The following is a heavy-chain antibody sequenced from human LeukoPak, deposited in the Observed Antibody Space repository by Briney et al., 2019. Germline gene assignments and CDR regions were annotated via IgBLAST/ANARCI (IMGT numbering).Heavy chain of an antibody. V-gene: IGHV4-39*07. CDR1: GDSVSSTTYY. CDR2: IYYSGIT. J-gene: IGHJ5*02. CDR3: ARVGPNFYDSSGYWINWFDP. Sequence: PSETLSLTCSVSGDSVSSTTYYWGWIRQPPGKGLEWIGSIYYSGITYYNPSLKSRVTISMATSKNQFSLKLSSVTAADTAVYYCARVGPNFYDSSGYWINWFDPWGQGILVTVSS. D-gene: IGHD3-22*01.